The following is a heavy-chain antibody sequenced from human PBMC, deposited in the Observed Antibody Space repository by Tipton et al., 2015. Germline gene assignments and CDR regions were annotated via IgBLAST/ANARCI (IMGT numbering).Heavy chain of an antibody. D-gene: IGHD6-13*01. V-gene: IGHV4-4*07. Sequence: LRLSCTVSGGSISNYYWNWVRQPAGKGLEWIGRLYTSGSIAYNPSLGSRVSISLDTSQSQFSLELTSVTAADTAVYFCAKLVGAGQATAALFVYWGQGTLVTVSS. J-gene: IGHJ4*02. CDR1: GGSISNYY. CDR3: AKLVGAGQATAALFVY. CDR2: LYTSGSI.